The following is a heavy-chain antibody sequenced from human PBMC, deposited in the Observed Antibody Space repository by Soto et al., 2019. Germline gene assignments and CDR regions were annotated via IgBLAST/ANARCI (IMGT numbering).Heavy chain of an antibody. CDR1: DGSISSGDYY. J-gene: IGHJ4*02. V-gene: IGHV4-31*03. CDR3: AREPSI. CDR2: IYDSGTT. Sequence: VQLQESGPGLVKPSQTLSLTCTVSDGSISSGDYYWTWIREHPGKGLEWIGYIYDSGTTYYNPSLKSRLTISVATSKNQFSLKLSSGTAPDTAVYYCAREPSIWGQGTLVTVSS.